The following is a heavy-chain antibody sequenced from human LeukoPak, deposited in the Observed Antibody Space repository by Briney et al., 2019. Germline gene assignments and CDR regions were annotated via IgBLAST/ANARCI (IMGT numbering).Heavy chain of an antibody. D-gene: IGHD3-3*01. J-gene: IGHJ4*02. CDR1: GFTFSSYA. CDR3: ARDTNDFWSGYYTGPGDY. V-gene: IGHV3-30-3*01. CDR2: ISYDGSNK. Sequence: GGSLRLSCAASGFTFSSYAMHWVRQAPGKGLEWVAVISYDGSNKYYADSVKGRFTISRDNSKDTLYLQMNSLRAEDTAVYYCARDTNDFWSGYYTGPGDYWGRGTLVTVSS.